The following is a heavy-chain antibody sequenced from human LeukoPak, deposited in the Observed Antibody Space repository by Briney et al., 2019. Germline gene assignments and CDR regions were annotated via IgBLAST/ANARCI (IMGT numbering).Heavy chain of an antibody. Sequence: PGGSLRLSCAASGLTVSRNYMKWVRQAPGKGLEWVSIIYSGSTYYTDSVKGRFTISRDNSKNTLYLQMNSLRPEDTAVYYCAGGNLRGAIDCWGQGTLVTVSS. CDR3: AGGNLRGAIDC. V-gene: IGHV3-53*05. CDR1: GLTVSRNY. J-gene: IGHJ4*02. D-gene: IGHD3-10*01. CDR2: IYSGST.